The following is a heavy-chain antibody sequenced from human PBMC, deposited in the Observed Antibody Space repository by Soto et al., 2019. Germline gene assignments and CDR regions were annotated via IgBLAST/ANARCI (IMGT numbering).Heavy chain of an antibody. CDR1: GGSISSYY. V-gene: IGHV4-4*07. J-gene: IGHJ6*02. D-gene: IGHD2-21*02. CDR2: IYTSGST. CDR3: ARGAYCGGDCYYYYYYGRDV. Sequence: SETLSLTCTVSGGSISSYYWSWIRQPAGKGLEWIGRIYTSGSTNYNPSLKGRVTMSVDTSKNQFSLKLSSVTAADTAVYYCARGAYCGGDCYYYYYYGRDVWGQGTTVTVSS.